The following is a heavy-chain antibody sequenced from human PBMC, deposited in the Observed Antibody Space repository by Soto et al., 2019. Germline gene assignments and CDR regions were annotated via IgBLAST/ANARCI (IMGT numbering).Heavy chain of an antibody. D-gene: IGHD3-10*02. CDR3: ATGKYVLDY. CDR2: IDPSSKYI. Sequence: EVQLVESGGGLVTPGGSLRLSCAASGFTFTNSSMHWVRQAPGKGLEWVSSIDPSSKYIYYAYSLRGRFTISRDNAKNSLYLQMNSLRAEDTPVYFCATGKYVLDYWGQGTLVTVSS. J-gene: IGHJ4*02. CDR1: GFTFTNSS. V-gene: IGHV3-21*01.